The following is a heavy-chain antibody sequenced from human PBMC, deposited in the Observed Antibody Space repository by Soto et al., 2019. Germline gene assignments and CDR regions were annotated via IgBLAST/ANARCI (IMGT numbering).Heavy chain of an antibody. Sequence: QVQLVQSGAEVKKPGASVKVSCKAPRYIFTAYFMHWVRQAPGQGLEWMGWINPNNGATHYGLSFPGRVTKTRETAISPGHLEPGSPRSDGPGVYFCAAHDPGARFDPWGQGTLVIVSS. D-gene: IGHD1-1*01. V-gene: IGHV1-2*02. CDR2: INPNNGAT. J-gene: IGHJ5*02. CDR1: RYIFTAYF. CDR3: AAHDPGARFDP.